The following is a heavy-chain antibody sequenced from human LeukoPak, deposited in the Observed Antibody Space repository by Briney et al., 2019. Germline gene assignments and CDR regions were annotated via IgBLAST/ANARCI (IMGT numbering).Heavy chain of an antibody. CDR2: IYYSGST. J-gene: IGHJ4*02. V-gene: IGHV4-59*01. CDR1: GDSISSYY. Sequence: PSETLSLTCTVSGDSISSYYWSWIRQPPGKGLEWIGYIYYSGSTNYNPSLKSRVTISLDTSNNQFSLKLISVTAADTAVYFCAISRGYFESWGQGTLVTVSS. D-gene: IGHD1-26*01. CDR3: AISRGYFES.